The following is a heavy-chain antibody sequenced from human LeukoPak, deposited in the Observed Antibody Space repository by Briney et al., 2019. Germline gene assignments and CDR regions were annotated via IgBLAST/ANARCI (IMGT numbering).Heavy chain of an antibody. D-gene: IGHD3-10*01. CDR1: GGSFSGYY. CDR2: INHSGST. V-gene: IGHV4-34*01. J-gene: IGHJ6*03. CDR3: AREVYYGSGSYNYNYMDV. Sequence: SETLSLTCAVYGGSFSGYYWSWIRQPPGKGLEWIGEINHSGSTYYNPSLKSRVTISVDTSKNQFSLKLSSVTAADTAVYYCAREVYYGSGSYNYNYMDVWGRGTTVTISS.